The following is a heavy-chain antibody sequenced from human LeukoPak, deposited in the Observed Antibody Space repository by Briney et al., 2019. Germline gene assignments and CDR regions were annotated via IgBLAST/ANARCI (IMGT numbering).Heavy chain of an antibody. CDR2: ISYDGSNK. CDR3: ARGPRVATIGRY. V-gene: IGHV3-30*04. J-gene: IGHJ4*02. CDR1: GFTYSSYA. Sequence: GGSLRLSCAASGFTYSSYAMHWVRQAPGKGLEWVAVISYDGSNKYYADSVKGRFTISRDNSKNTLYLQMNSLRAEDTAVYYCARGPRVATIGRYWGQGTLVTVSS. D-gene: IGHD5-12*01.